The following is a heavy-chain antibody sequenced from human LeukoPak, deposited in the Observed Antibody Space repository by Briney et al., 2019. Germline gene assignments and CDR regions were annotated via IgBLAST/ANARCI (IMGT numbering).Heavy chain of an antibody. CDR2: LYYSGSS. CDR3: ARDIAAASDS. CDR1: GGSITSYY. D-gene: IGHD6-13*01. Sequence: SETLSLTCTVSGGSITSYYWSWIRQPPGKGLEWIGYLYYSGSSNYNPSLKSRVTISVDTSKNQFSLKLSSVTAADTAMYYCARDIAAASDSWGQGTLVTVSS. V-gene: IGHV4-59*01. J-gene: IGHJ4*02.